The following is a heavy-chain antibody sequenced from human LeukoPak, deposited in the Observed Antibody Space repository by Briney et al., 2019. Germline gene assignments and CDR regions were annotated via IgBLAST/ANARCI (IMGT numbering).Heavy chain of an antibody. CDR1: GRSFSGYY. J-gene: IGHJ4*02. CDR3: ARGPKRITMVRGVIRPFDY. Sequence: SETLSPTCAVYGRSFSGYYWSWIRQPPGKGLEWIGEINHSGSTNYDPSLKSRVTISVDTSKNQFSLKLSSVTAADTAVYYCARGPKRITMVRGVIRPFDYWGQGTLVTVSS. CDR2: INHSGST. D-gene: IGHD3-10*01. V-gene: IGHV4-34*01.